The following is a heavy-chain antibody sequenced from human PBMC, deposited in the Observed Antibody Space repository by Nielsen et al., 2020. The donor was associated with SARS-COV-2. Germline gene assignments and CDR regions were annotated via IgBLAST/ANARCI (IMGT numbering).Heavy chain of an antibody. CDR2: IKATFGAA. CDR3: ARGGYSNPYRFDY. CDR1: GGTLGTYA. J-gene: IGHJ4*02. V-gene: IGHV1-69*13. D-gene: IGHD1-26*01. Sequence: SVKVSCKAPGGTLGTYAINWVRQAPGQGLEWMGGIKATFGAANYAHKFQGRVTITADVSTSTAYMEFNSLRSEDTAISYCARGGYSNPYRFDYWGQGTLLTVSS.